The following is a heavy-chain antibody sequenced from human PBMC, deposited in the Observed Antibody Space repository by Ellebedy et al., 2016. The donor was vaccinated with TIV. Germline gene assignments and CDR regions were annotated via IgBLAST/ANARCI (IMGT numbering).Heavy chain of an antibody. J-gene: IGHJ4*02. V-gene: IGHV1-18*01. CDR3: ARTVSGYFDY. Sequence: ASVKVSCKASGYTFTSYGISWVRQAPGQGLEWMGWISGYNGNANYAQNLQGRVTMTTDTSTSTAYMELRSLRSDDTAVYYCARTVSGYFDYWGQGTLVTVSS. CDR1: GYTFTSYG. D-gene: IGHD2-8*01. CDR2: ISGYNGNA.